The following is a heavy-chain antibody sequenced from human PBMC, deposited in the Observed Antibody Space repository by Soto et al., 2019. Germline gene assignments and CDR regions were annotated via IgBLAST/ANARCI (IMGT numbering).Heavy chain of an antibody. CDR1: GGTFSSYA. CDR3: ARVGIAAAGPYYYYGMDV. D-gene: IGHD6-13*01. V-gene: IGHV1-69*12. J-gene: IGHJ6*02. CDR2: IIPIFGTA. Sequence: QVQLVQSGAEVKKPGSSVKVSCKASGGTFSSYAISWVRQAPGQGLEWMGGIIPIFGTANYAQKFQGRVTITAAESTSTAYMELSSLRSEDTAVYYCARVGIAAAGPYYYYGMDVWGQGTTVTVSS.